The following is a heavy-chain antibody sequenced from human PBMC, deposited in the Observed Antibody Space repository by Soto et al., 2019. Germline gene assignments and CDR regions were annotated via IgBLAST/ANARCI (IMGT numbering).Heavy chain of an antibody. CDR1: GFAFSSSG. CDR2: ISNDGSNR. Sequence: QVQVVESGGCVVQPGGSLRLSCVASGFAFSSSGMHWARQAPGKGLEWVAGISNDGSNRYCADSVKGRITISRDNSKNALYLQMNGLRDEDTAVYYCANGMGYNGSEGRTPFDCWGQGTLVTVSS. D-gene: IGHD5-12*01. CDR3: ANGMGYNGSEGRTPFDC. V-gene: IGHV3-30*18. J-gene: IGHJ4*02.